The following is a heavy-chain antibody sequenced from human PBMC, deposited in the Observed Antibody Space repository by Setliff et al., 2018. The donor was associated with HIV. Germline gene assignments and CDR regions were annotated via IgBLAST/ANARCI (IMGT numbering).Heavy chain of an antibody. CDR1: GGSFSGYY. CDR3: AKDTNPKSGYGYGFGY. J-gene: IGHJ4*02. V-gene: IGHV4-34*01. D-gene: IGHD5-12*01. Sequence: SETLSLTCAVYGGSFSGYYWSWIRQPPGKGLEWIGEINHSGSTNYNPSLKSRVTISVDTSKNQFSLKLSSVTAADTAVYYCAKDTNPKSGYGYGFGYWGQGTLVTVSS. CDR2: INHSGST.